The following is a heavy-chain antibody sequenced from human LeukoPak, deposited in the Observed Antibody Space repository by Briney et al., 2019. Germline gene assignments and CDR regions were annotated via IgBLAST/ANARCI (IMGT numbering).Heavy chain of an antibody. Sequence: SETLSLTCTVSGYSISSGYYWGWIRQPPGNGLEWIGSIYHSGSTYYNPSLKSRVTISVDTSKNQFSLKLSSVTAADTAVYYCARDGPYGDYVFNYYYSYMDVWGKGTTVTVSS. D-gene: IGHD4-17*01. CDR2: IYHSGST. J-gene: IGHJ6*03. CDR1: GYSISSGYY. CDR3: ARDGPYGDYVFNYYYSYMDV. V-gene: IGHV4-38-2*02.